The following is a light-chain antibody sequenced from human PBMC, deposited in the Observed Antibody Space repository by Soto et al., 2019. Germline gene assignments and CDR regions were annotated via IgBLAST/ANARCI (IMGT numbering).Light chain of an antibody. V-gene: IGKV1-17*01. CDR2: SAS. J-gene: IGKJ4*01. CDR1: QGIRND. CDR3: LQHFMYPLT. Sequence: DIQMTQSPSSLSASVGDRVTVTCRASQGIRNDLGWYQQKPGMAPKRLIYSASTLQGGVPSRFSGSASGTELTLTISSLQTEDFATYYCLQHFMYPLTFGGGTKVEIK.